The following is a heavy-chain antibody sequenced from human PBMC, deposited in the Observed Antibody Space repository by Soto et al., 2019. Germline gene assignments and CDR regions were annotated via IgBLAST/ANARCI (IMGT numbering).Heavy chain of an antibody. CDR2: ISYDGSNK. V-gene: IGHV3-30-3*01. J-gene: IGHJ4*02. D-gene: IGHD2-2*02. CDR3: AREGCSSTSCYNYFDY. Sequence: TGGSLRLSCAASGFTFSSYAMHWVRQAPGKGLEWVAVISYDGSNKYYADSVKGRFTISRDNSKNTLYLQMNSLRAEDTAVYYCAREGCSSTSCYNYFDYWGQGTLVTVSS. CDR1: GFTFSSYA.